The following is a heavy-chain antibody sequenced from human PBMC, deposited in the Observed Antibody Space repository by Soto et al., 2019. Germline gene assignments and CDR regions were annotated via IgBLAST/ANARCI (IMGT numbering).Heavy chain of an antibody. V-gene: IGHV3-23*01. J-gene: IGHJ4*02. CDR3: AKVLGYCSGGSCYGLNFDY. CDR1: GFTFSSYA. CDR2: ISGSGGST. D-gene: IGHD2-15*01. Sequence: PGGSLRLSCAASGFTFSSYAMSWVRQAPGKGLKWVSAISGSGGSTYYADSVKGRFTISRDNSKNTLYLQMNSLRAEDTAVYYCAKVLGYCSGGSCYGLNFDYWGQGTLVTVSS.